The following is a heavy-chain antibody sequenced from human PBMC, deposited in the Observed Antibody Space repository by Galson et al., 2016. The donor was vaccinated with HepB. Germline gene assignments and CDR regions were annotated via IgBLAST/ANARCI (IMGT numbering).Heavy chain of an antibody. CDR2: ICGSGGYT. J-gene: IGHJ3*02. CDR1: GFTFSSNA. Sequence: SLRLSCAASGFTFSSNAMSWVRQAPGTGLEWVSVICGSGGYTCYPDSVTGRFTISRDNSKNTLFLQMNSLRAEDTAVYYCAKTGDYGSYRDGYDIWGQGTMVTVSS. D-gene: IGHD1-26*01. CDR3: AKTGDYGSYRDGYDI. V-gene: IGHV3-23*01.